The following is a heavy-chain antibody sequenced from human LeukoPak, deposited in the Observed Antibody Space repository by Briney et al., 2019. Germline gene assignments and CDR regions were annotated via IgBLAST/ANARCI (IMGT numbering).Heavy chain of an antibody. Sequence: GGSLRLFCAASGFTVSSNYMSWVRQAPGKGLEWVSVIYSGGSTYYADSVKGRFTISRDNSKNTLYLQMNSLRAEDTAVYYCARRNYDSSGPFDYWGQGTLVTVSS. J-gene: IGHJ4*02. V-gene: IGHV3-66*04. CDR2: IYSGGST. CDR1: GFTVSSNY. CDR3: ARRNYDSSGPFDY. D-gene: IGHD3-22*01.